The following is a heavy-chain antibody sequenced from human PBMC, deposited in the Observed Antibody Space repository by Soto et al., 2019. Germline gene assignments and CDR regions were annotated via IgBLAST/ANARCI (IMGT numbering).Heavy chain of an antibody. D-gene: IGHD6-19*01. CDR2: ISYDGSNK. J-gene: IGHJ4*02. CDR3: AKLGGGTVAGTGY. V-gene: IGHV3-30*18. Sequence: QVQLVESGGGVVQPGRSLRLSCAASGFTFSSYGMHWVRQAPGKGLEWVAVISYDGSNKYYADSVKGRFTISRDNSKNTLYLQMNSLRAEDTAVCYCAKLGGGTVAGTGYWGQGTLVTVSS. CDR1: GFTFSSYG.